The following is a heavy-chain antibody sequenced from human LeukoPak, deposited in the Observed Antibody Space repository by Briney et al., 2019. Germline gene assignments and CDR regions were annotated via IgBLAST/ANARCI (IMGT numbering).Heavy chain of an antibody. J-gene: IGHJ6*02. CDR2: IKQDGGEK. V-gene: IGHV3-7*01. CDR3: AREKSAPPSYYYYYGMDV. Sequence: GGSLRLSCAASGFTFSSYWMSWVRQAPGKGLEWVANIKQDGGEKYYVDSVKGRFTISRDNAKNSLYLQMNSLRAEDTAVYYCAREKSAPPSYYYYYGMDVWGQGTTVTVSS. CDR1: GFTFSSYW.